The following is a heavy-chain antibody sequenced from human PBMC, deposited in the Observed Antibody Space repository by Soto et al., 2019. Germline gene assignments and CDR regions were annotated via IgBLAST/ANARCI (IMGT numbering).Heavy chain of an antibody. CDR2: IYNSGST. D-gene: IGHD6-13*01. Sequence: QVQLQESGPGLVKPSETLSLTCTVSGGSISSYYWSWIRQPPGKGLEWIGYIYNSGSTNYNPSLRSRVTRSVDTSKNQFSLQLSSVTAADTAVYYCARGSTRYSSSWYRYWGQGTLVTVSS. CDR3: ARGSTRYSSSWYRY. CDR1: GGSISSYY. V-gene: IGHV4-59*08. J-gene: IGHJ1*01.